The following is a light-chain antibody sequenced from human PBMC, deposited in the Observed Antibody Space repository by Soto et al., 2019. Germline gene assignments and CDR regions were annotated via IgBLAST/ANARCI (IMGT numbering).Light chain of an antibody. CDR1: QGISSW. V-gene: IGKV1-12*01. Sequence: DIQMTQSPSSVSASVGDRVTITCRASQGISSWLAWYQQKPGKAPKLLISAASSLQSGVPSSFSSSGSGTDFTITISSLQPEDFASSYCQQDNSFPRTFGVGTKVEIK. CDR3: QQDNSFPRT. CDR2: AAS. J-gene: IGKJ4*01.